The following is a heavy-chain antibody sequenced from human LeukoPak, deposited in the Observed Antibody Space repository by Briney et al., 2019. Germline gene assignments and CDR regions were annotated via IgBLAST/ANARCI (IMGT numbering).Heavy chain of an antibody. CDR1: GGSISSYY. D-gene: IGHD3-9*01. J-gene: IGHJ3*02. Sequence: PSETLSLTCTVSGGSISSYYWSWIRLPPGKGLEWIGYLSKSGNTNYSPSLESRVTIFGDTSKNRFFLKLSSVTAADTAVYYCARARYVNSFYAFDIWGQGTLVTVSS. V-gene: IGHV4-59*01. CDR2: LSKSGNT. CDR3: ARARYVNSFYAFDI.